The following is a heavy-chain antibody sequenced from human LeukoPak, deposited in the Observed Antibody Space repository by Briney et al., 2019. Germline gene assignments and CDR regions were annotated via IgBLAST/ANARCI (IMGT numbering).Heavy chain of an antibody. CDR3: ATRFSRSPFDP. V-gene: IGHV4-30-4*08. J-gene: IGHJ5*02. CDR2: IYSSGST. CDR1: GASISSGDYH. Sequence: PSQTLSLICTVSGASISSGDYHWTWIRQPPGKGLEWIGYIYSSGSTYYNPSLKSRVSISVDTSKNHFSLQLTSVTAADTAVYYCATRFSRSPFDPWGQGTLVTVSS. D-gene: IGHD3-10*01.